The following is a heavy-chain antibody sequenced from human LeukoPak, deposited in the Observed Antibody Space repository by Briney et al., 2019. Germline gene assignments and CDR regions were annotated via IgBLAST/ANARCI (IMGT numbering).Heavy chain of an antibody. CDR1: GYTFTSYD. Sequence: ASVKVSCKASGYTFTSYDINRVRQATGQGLEWMGWMNPNSGNTGYAQKFQGRVTITRNTSISTAYMELSSLRSEDTAVYYCARGLIWFGEFYMDVWGKGTTVTVSS. CDR2: MNPNSGNT. J-gene: IGHJ6*03. V-gene: IGHV1-8*03. CDR3: ARGLIWFGEFYMDV. D-gene: IGHD3-10*01.